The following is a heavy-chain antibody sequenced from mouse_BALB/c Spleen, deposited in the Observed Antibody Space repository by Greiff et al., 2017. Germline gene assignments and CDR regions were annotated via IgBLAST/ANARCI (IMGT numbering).Heavy chain of an antibody. V-gene: IGHV5-17*02. CDR1: GFTFSSFG. CDR2: ISSGSSTI. D-gene: IGHD2-1*01. CDR3: ARIYYAHYFDY. J-gene: IGHJ2*01. Sequence: DVMLVESGGGLVQPGGSRKLSCAASGFTFSSFGMHWVRQAPEKGLEWVAYISSGSSTIYYADTVKGRFTISRDNPKNTLFLQMTSLRSEDTAMYYCARIYYAHYFDYWGQGTTLTVSS.